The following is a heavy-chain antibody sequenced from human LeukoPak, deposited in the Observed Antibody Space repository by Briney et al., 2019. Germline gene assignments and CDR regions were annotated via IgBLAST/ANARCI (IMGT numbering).Heavy chain of an antibody. D-gene: IGHD2-15*01. CDR3: ARVPYCSGGRCSSWIDH. J-gene: IGHJ4*02. V-gene: IGHV3-33*01. CDR2: IWNDGTNE. CDR1: GFIFSSYG. Sequence: GRSLRLSCAASGFIFSSYGMHWVRQAPGKGLEWVALIWNDGTNEYHTDSVKGRFTISRANSKNTLYLQMNSLRAEDTAVYYCARVPYCSGGRCSSWIDHWGQGTLVTVSS.